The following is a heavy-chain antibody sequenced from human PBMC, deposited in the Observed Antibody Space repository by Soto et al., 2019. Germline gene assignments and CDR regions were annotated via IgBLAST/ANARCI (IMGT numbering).Heavy chain of an antibody. D-gene: IGHD3-10*01. J-gene: IGHJ6*02. V-gene: IGHV3-33*01. CDR2: IWYDGSNE. CDR1: GLTFSSYG. CDR3: ASTMVLSRMDV. Sequence: QVQLVESGGGVVQPGRSLRLSCAASGLTFSSYGMHWVRQAPGKGLEWVAVIWYDGSNEYYADSVKGRFTISRDNSKNTLYLQMNSLRAEDTAVYYCASTMVLSRMDVWGQGTTVTVSS.